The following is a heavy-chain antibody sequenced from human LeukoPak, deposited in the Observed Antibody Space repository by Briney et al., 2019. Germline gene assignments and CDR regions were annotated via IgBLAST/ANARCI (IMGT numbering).Heavy chain of an antibody. CDR2: ISGSGGST. CDR1: GFTFSSYA. D-gene: IGHD4-17*01. J-gene: IGHJ4*02. V-gene: IGHV3-23*01. Sequence: GGSLRLSCAASGFTFSSYAMSWVRQAPGKGLEWVSAISGSGGSTYYADSVKGRFTISRDNSKNTLYLQMNSLRAEDTAGYYCAKARYGDYVAPVGGPFDYWGQGTLVTVSS. CDR3: AKARYGDYVAPVGGPFDY.